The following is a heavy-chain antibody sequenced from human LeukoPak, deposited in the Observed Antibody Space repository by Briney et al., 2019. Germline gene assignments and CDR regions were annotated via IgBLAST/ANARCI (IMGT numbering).Heavy chain of an antibody. CDR1: GGSFSGYY. Sequence: SQTLSLTCAVYGGSFSGYYWSWIRQPPGKGLKWIGEINHSGSTNYNPSLKSRVTISVDTSKNQFSLKLSSVTAADTAVYYCARGRYYYDSSGYYLPLRYWGQGTLVTVSS. J-gene: IGHJ4*02. D-gene: IGHD3-22*01. V-gene: IGHV4-34*01. CDR3: ARGRYYYDSSGYYLPLRY. CDR2: INHSGST.